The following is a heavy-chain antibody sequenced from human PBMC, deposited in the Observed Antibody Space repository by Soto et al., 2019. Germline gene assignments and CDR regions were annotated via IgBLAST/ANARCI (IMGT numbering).Heavy chain of an antibody. J-gene: IGHJ6*02. CDR3: TRAHILCRGSYSTYDYCPLDV. CDR2: ISGSDGST. D-gene: IGHD1-26*01. CDR1: GFMFNTYA. Sequence: PGGSLRLSCAASGFMFNTYALSWVRQAPGRRPEWVSVISGSDGSTSYADSVKGRFTISRDNSRNTLYLQMNSLRPEDTAVYYCTRAHILCRGSYSTYDYCPLDVWGQGTTVTVSS. V-gene: IGHV3-23*01.